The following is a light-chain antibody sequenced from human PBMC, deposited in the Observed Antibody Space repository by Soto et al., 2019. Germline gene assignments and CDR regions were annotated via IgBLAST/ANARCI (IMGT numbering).Light chain of an antibody. J-gene: IGLJ1*01. Sequence: QSALTQPPSASGFPGQSVTISCTGTSSDVGYYDYVSWYQQHPGKAPKLVIYEVTKRPSGVPDRVSASKSGNTASLTVSGLRAEDEADYYFRSYAGSNNFVFGSGTKLTVL. CDR1: SSDVGYYDY. CDR2: EVT. V-gene: IGLV2-8*01. CDR3: RSYAGSNNFV.